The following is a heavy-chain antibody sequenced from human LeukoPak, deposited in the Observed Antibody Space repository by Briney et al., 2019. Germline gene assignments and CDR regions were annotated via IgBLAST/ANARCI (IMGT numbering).Heavy chain of an antibody. CDR1: GYTFTSYG. CDR3: AREVGSGWFNWFDP. J-gene: IGHJ5*02. V-gene: IGHV1-18*01. D-gene: IGHD6-19*01. Sequence: GASVKVSCKASGYTFTSYGISWVRQAPGQGLEWMGWISAYNGNTNYAQKLQGRVTITADESTSTAYMELSSLRSEDTAVYYCAREVGSGWFNWFDPWGQGTLVTVSS. CDR2: ISAYNGNT.